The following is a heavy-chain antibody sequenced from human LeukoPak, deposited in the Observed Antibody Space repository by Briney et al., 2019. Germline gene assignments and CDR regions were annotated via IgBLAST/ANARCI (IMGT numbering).Heavy chain of an antibody. CDR2: IFHSGST. CDR3: ARYDSSRQMGAVDI. CDR1: GYSISSGYY. V-gene: IGHV4-38-2*02. Sequence: SETLSLTCTVSGYSISSGYYWGWIRQPPGKGLEWIGSIFHSGSTYYNPSLKSRVTISVDTSKHQFSLKLSSVTGADTAVYYCARYDSSRQMGAVDIWGQGAMVTVSS. J-gene: IGHJ3*02. D-gene: IGHD6-13*01.